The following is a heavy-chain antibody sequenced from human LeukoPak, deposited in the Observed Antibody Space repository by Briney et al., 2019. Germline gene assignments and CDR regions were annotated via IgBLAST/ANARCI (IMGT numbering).Heavy chain of an antibody. Sequence: PGGSLRLSRTASGFTFSSYSMNWVRQAPGKGLEWVSSISSSSSYIYYADSVKGRFTISRDNAKNSLYLQMNSLRAEDTAVYYCAKYPYDSSGYFDYWGQGTLVTVSS. D-gene: IGHD3-22*01. CDR2: ISSSSSYI. CDR3: AKYPYDSSGYFDY. CDR1: GFTFSSYS. J-gene: IGHJ4*02. V-gene: IGHV3-21*01.